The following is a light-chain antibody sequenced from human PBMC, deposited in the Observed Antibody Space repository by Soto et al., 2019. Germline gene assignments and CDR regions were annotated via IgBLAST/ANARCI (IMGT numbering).Light chain of an antibody. J-gene: IGKJ4*01. V-gene: IGKV3-11*01. CDR2: DAS. CDR1: QSVSSS. CDR3: QQRSNWPLS. Sequence: EIVLTQSPVTLSLSPGERATLSCRASQSVSSSLAWYQQKPGQAPRLLIYDASNRATGIPARFSGSGSETDFNHTVSSLEPEDFAVYYCQQRSNWPLSFGGGTKVEIK.